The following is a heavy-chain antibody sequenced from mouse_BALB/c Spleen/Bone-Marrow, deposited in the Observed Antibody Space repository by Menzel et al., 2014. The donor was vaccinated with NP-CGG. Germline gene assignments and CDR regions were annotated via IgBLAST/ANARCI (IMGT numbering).Heavy chain of an antibody. D-gene: IGHD1-1*01. CDR1: GYTFTEYI. V-gene: IGHV1-62-2*01. CDR3: ARHEDYGSSYYYAMDY. J-gene: IGHJ4*01. CDR2: SYPGSGSI. Sequence: QVHVKQSGAELVKPGASVKLSCKASGYTFTEYIIRWVKQRSGQGLEWIGWSYPGSGSIKYNEKFKDKATLTADKSSSTVYMELSRLTSEDSAVYFCARHEDYGSSYYYAMDYWGQGTSVTVSS.